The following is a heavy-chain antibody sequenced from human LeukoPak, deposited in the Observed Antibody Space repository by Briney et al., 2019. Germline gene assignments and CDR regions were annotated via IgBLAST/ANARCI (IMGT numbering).Heavy chain of an antibody. CDR2: IYYSGST. D-gene: IGHD1-26*01. CDR1: GGSISTYY. CDR3: ARFPGGSYFGY. V-gene: IGHV4-59*01. J-gene: IGHJ4*02. Sequence: SETLSLTCTVSGGSISTYYWSWIRQPPGKGLEWIAYIYYSGSTNYNPSLKSRVTISVDTSKNQFSLKLSSVTAADTAVYYCARFPGGSYFGYWGQGTLVTVSS.